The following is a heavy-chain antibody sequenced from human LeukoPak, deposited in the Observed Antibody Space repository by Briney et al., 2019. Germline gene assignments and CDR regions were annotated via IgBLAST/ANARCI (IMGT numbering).Heavy chain of an antibody. CDR1: GFTFNNYQ. CDR2: IGSSGRAK. D-gene: IGHD1-26*01. CDR3: AREGVGSGSYYGIDY. J-gene: IGHJ4*02. V-gene: IGHV3-48*03. Sequence: PGGSLRLSCAASGFTFNNYQMNWVRQAPGKGLEWVSYIGSSGRAKYYADSVQGRFTISRDNAKNSLYLQMNSLRAEDTAVYYCAREGVGSGSYYGIDYWGQGTLVTVSS.